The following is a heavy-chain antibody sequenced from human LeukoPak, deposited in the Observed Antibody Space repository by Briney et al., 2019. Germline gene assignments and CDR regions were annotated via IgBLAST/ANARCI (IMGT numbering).Heavy chain of an antibody. CDR3: GLYYVMDV. J-gene: IGHJ6*02. CDR1: GFTFSTYV. CDR2: ISDSGGST. Sequence: GGSLRLSCAASGFTFSTYVMNWVRQAPGKGLEWVSTISDSGGSTYYADSVKGWLTISRDNSKSTLYLQMNSLRAEDTAVYYCGLYYVMDVWGQGASATVSS. V-gene: IGHV3-23*01.